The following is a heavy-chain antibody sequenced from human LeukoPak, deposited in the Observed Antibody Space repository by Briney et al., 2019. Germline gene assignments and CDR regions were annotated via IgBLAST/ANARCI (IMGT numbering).Heavy chain of an antibody. V-gene: IGHV3-7*01. J-gene: IGHJ4*02. Sequence: GGSLRLSCAASGFTFSSFWMSWVRQAPGKGLEWVANMKYDGSEKDYVDSVKGRFTISRDNAKNSLYLQMNSLRAEDTAVYYCARDIAAAGLFFDYWGQGTLVTVSS. CDR2: MKYDGSEK. D-gene: IGHD6-13*01. CDR3: ARDIAAAGLFFDY. CDR1: GFTFSSFW.